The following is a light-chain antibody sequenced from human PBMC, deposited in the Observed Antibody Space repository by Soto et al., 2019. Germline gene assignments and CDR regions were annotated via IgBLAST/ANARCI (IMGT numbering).Light chain of an antibody. Sequence: EIVLTQSPGTLSLSPGDRATLSCRASQSVSSSYLACYQQKPGQAHRLLIYGASSRNTGIPDRFSGGGSGTDFSLTISRREPDDFAVYYWQQYGSPPRHTFGQGTRLEIK. CDR2: GAS. CDR1: QSVSSSY. J-gene: IGKJ2*01. CDR3: QQYGSPPRHT. V-gene: IGKV3-20*01.